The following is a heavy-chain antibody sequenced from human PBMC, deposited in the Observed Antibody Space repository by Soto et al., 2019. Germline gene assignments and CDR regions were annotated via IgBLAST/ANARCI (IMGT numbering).Heavy chain of an antibody. J-gene: IGHJ6*02. CDR3: ARDIGKYSSSSMTRFYGMDV. V-gene: IGHV1-69*13. CDR2: IIPIFGTA. D-gene: IGHD6-6*01. CDR1: GGTFSSYA. Sequence: WASVKVSCKASGGTFSSYAISWVRQAPGQGLEWMGGIIPIFGTANYAQKFQGRVTITADESTSTAYMELSSLRSEDTAVYYCARDIGKYSSSSMTRFYGMDVWGQGTTVTVSS.